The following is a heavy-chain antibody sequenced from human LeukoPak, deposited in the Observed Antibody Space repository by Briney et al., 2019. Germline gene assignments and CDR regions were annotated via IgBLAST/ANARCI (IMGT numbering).Heavy chain of an antibody. CDR1: GGSISSYY. J-gene: IGHJ4*02. CDR3: ARARFFYFDY. D-gene: IGHD3-10*01. Sequence: PSETLSLTCTVSGGSISSYYWRWIRQPPGKGLEWIGYIYYSGSTNYNPSLKSRVTISVDTSKNQFSLKLSSVTAADTAVYYCARARFFYFDYWGQGTLVTVSS. V-gene: IGHV4-59*01. CDR2: IYYSGST.